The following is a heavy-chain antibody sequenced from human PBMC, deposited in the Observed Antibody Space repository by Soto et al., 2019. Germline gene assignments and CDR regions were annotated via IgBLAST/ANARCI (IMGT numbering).Heavy chain of an antibody. CDR1: GLTFSSYS. J-gene: IGHJ2*01. CDR3: ARVLPKHWYFDL. Sequence: GGSLRLSGAASGLTFSSYSMNWVRQAPGKGLEWVSYISSSSSTIYYADSVKGRFTISRDNAKNSLYLQMNSLRAEDTAVYYCARVLPKHWYFDLWGRGTLVTVS. CDR2: ISSSSSTI. V-gene: IGHV3-48*01.